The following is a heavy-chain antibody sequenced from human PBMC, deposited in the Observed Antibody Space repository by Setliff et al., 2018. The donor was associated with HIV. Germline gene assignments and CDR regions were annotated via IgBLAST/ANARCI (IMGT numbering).Heavy chain of an antibody. CDR2: VDPENNKT. J-gene: IGHJ4*02. CDR1: GYTFTDDY. D-gene: IGHD1-26*01. Sequence: ASVKVSCKASGYTFTDDYMHWVQQAPGKGLEWMGRVDPENNKTIYTEKFQGRVSMTADTSTDTAYMVLARLTSEDTAVYFCATVGPTGAYFHDWGQGTLVTVSS. CDR3: ATVGPTGAYFHD. V-gene: IGHV1-69-2*01.